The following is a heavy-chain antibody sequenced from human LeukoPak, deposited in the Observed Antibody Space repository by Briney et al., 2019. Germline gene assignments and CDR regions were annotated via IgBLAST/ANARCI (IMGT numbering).Heavy chain of an antibody. CDR1: GYSISSGYY. CDR2: IYHSGST. V-gene: IGHV4-38-2*01. Sequence: PSETLSLTCAVSGYSISSGYYWGWIRQPPGKGLEWIGSIYHSGSTYYNPSLKSRVTISVDTSRKQFSLKLSSVTAPDTAVYYCARQTTILDYWGQGTLVTVSP. J-gene: IGHJ4*02. CDR3: ARQTTILDY. D-gene: IGHD1/OR15-1a*01.